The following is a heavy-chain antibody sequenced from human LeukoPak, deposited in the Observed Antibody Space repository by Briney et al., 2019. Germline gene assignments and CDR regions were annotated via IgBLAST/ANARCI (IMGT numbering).Heavy chain of an antibody. CDR2: IGLYKGNT. CDR3: ARDPSGSYYSANAFDI. D-gene: IGHD1-26*01. CDR1: GYTFNNYG. V-gene: IGHV1-18*01. Sequence: ASVRVSCKASGYTFNNYGISWVRQAPGQGLEWMGWIGLYKGNTKYAQNFQGRITVTSDTSTSTAYMELRSLRSDDTAVYYCARDPSGSYYSANAFDIRGQGTMVTVSS. J-gene: IGHJ3*02.